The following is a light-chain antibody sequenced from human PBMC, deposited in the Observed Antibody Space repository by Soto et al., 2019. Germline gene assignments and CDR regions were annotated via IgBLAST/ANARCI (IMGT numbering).Light chain of an antibody. V-gene: IGKV1-5*01. J-gene: IGKJ1*01. CDR3: QQYNSYSVT. CDR1: QSISSR. CDR2: DAS. Sequence: EIXMTQSASSLXACVGDRVTIXCRASQSISSRLAWYQQKPGKAPKFLIYDASSLESGGPSRFSGSGSGTEFTRTISSLQPEDFATYYGQQYNSYSVTFGQGTKVDIK.